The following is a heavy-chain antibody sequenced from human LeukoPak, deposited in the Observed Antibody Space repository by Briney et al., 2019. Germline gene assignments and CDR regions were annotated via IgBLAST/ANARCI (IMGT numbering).Heavy chain of an antibody. CDR1: RYTFTSYD. CDR2: MYPYSGKT. D-gene: IGHD3-10*01. V-gene: IGHV1-8*01. CDR3: ARDRITMVRGVIIRTYYYYMDV. Sequence: ASVKVSCKASRYTFTSYDINWVRPATGQGLEWMGWMYPYSGKTGYPQKLQGRVTLTSNTSIRTPYMALCRLRSEDTAVYYCARDRITMVRGVIIRTYYYYMDVWGKGTTVTISS. J-gene: IGHJ6*03.